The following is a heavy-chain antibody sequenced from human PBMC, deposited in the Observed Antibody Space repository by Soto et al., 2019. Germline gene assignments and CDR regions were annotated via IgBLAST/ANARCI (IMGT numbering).Heavy chain of an antibody. CDR3: AHSRNLITEDAQVGDFDY. D-gene: IGHD3-10*01. Sequence: QITLKESGPTQVKPTQTLTRTCSFSGFSLNTDGEGVGWVRQPPGEALEWLALIYWDDDERYSPSLKTRLTITKDPSKNQVVIIMTNMDPVDTATYYCAHSRNLITEDAQVGDFDYWGQGTLVTVSS. V-gene: IGHV2-5*02. J-gene: IGHJ4*02. CDR2: IYWDDDE. CDR1: GFSLNTDGEG.